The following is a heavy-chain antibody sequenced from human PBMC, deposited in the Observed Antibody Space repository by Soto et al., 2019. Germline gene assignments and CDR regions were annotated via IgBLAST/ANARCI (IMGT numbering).Heavy chain of an antibody. CDR1: GYSFTSYW. D-gene: IGHD5-12*01. CDR3: ARHLNIVATISNNYYYMDV. CDR2: IYPGDSDT. V-gene: IGHV5-51*01. J-gene: IGHJ6*03. Sequence: GESLKSSCKGSGYSFTSYWIGWVRQLPGKGLEWMGIIYPGDSDTRYSPSFQGQVTISADKSISTAYLQWSSLKASDTAMYYCARHLNIVATISNNYYYMDVSGKGTTVTVSS.